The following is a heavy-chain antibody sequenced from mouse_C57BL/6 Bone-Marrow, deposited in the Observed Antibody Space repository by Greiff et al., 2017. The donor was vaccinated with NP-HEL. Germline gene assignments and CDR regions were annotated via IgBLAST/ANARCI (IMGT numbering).Heavy chain of an antibody. CDR1: GYTFTSYW. D-gene: IGHD2-1*01. J-gene: IGHJ3*01. V-gene: IGHV1-59*01. CDR3: ASPSLLSSPFAY. Sequence: QVQLQQPGAELVRPGTSVKLSCKASGYTFTSYWMHWVKQRPGQGLEWIGVIDPSDSYTNYNQKFKGKATLTVDTSSSTAYMQLGSLTSEDSAVYYCASPSLLSSPFAYWGQGTLVTVSA. CDR2: IDPSDSYT.